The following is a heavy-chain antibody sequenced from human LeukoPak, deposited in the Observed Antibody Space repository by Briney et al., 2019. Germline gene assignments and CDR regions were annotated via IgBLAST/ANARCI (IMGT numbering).Heavy chain of an antibody. CDR2: INPNSGGT. V-gene: IGHV1-2*02. J-gene: IGHJ6*04. CDR3: ARDKVGSSSGMDV. CDR1: GYTFTGYY. D-gene: IGHD6-6*01. Sequence: ASVKVSXKASGYTFTGYYMHWVRQAPGQGLEWMGWINPNSGGTNYAQKFQGRVTMTRDTSISTAYMELSRLRSDDTAVYYCARDKVGSSSGMDVWAKGPRSPSPQ.